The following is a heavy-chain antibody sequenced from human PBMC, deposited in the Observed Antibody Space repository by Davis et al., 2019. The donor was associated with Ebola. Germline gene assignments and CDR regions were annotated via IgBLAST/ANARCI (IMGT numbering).Heavy chain of an antibody. D-gene: IGHD1-26*01. Sequence: GGSLRLSCAASGFTFSSYWMHWVRQAPGKGLEWVSSISGSSSYTYYADSVKGRFTISRDNAKNSLYLQMNSLRAEDTAVYYCANKWFAYWGQGVLVTVSS. CDR3: ANKWFAY. V-gene: IGHV3-21*01. CDR1: GFTFSSYW. CDR2: ISGSSSYT. J-gene: IGHJ4*02.